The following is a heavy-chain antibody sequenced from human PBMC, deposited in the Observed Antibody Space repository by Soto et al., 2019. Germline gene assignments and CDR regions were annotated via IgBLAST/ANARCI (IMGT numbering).Heavy chain of an antibody. CDR2: IHHSGST. CDR3: XXXXXXXGSRYDY. V-gene: IGHV4-4*02. Sequence: QVQLQESGPGLVKPSGTLTLTCAVSGGSISSNNWWSWVRQPPGKGLEWIAEIHHSGSTNYNSSLKRXXXXXXXXXXXXXXXXXXXXXXXXXXXXYXXXXXXXXGSRYDYWGQGTLVTVSS. D-gene: IGHD3-10*01. J-gene: IGHJ4*02. CDR1: GGSISSNNW.